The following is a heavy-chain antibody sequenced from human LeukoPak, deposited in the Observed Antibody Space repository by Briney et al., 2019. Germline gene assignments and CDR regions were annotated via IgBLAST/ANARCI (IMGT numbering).Heavy chain of an antibody. CDR2: ISFSGENT. D-gene: IGHD3-10*01. CDR1: GFTFSSNA. CDR3: AKYGSGTYYNGLH. V-gene: IGHV3-23*01. J-gene: IGHJ4*02. Sequence: GGSLRLSCAASGFTFSSNAMTWVRQATGKGLQWVSTISFSGENTYYAHSVKGRFTISRDISKPTMYLQMNSLRDEDTALSYCAKYGSGTYYNGLHWGQGTLVTVSS.